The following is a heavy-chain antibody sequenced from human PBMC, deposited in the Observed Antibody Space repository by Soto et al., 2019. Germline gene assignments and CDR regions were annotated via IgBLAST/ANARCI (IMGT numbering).Heavy chain of an antibody. CDR1: VYTFTGYY. V-gene: IGHV1-2*02. D-gene: IGHD6-13*01. CDR2: INPNSGGT. Sequence: ASVKVSCKASVYTFTGYYMHCVRQAPGQGLEWMGWINPNSGGTNYAQKFQGRVTMTRDTSISTAYMELSRLRSDDTAVYYCARDLGVAAGTRYYYYGMDVWGQGTTVTVSS. CDR3: ARDLGVAAGTRYYYYGMDV. J-gene: IGHJ6*02.